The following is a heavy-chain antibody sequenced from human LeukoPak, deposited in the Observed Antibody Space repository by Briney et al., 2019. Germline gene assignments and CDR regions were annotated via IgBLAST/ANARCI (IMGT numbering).Heavy chain of an antibody. CDR2: IYTSGST. CDR1: GGSISRGSYY. CDR3: ARDRYGSYFDY. D-gene: IGHD4-17*01. V-gene: IGHV4-61*02. Sequence: SETLSLTCTVSGGSISRGSYYWSWIRQPAGKGLEWIGRIYTSGSTNYNPSLKSRVTISVDTSKNQFSLKLSSVTAADTAVYYCARDRYGSYFDYWGQGTLVTVSS. J-gene: IGHJ4*02.